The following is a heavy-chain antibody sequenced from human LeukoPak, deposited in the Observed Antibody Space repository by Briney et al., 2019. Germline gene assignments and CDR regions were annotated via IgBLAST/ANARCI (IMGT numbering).Heavy chain of an antibody. V-gene: IGHV3-30-3*01. CDR3: ARDRVVHFDH. CDR1: GFTFSSYA. D-gene: IGHD2-15*01. CDR2: ISYDGSNK. Sequence: PGRSLRLSCAASGFTFSSYAMHWVRQAPGKGLEWVAVISYDGSNKYYADSVKGRFTISRDNSKNTLYLQMNSLRAEDTAVYYCARDRVVHFDHWGQGTLVTVSS. J-gene: IGHJ4*02.